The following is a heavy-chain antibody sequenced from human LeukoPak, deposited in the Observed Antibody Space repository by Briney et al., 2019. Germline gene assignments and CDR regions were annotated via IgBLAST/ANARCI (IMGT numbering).Heavy chain of an antibody. CDR2: ISAYNGNT. Sequence: ASVKVSCKASGYTFTGYYMHWVRQAPGQGLEWMGWISAYNGNTNYAQKLQGRVTMTTDTSTSTAYMELRSLRSDDTAVYYCARDPYDILTGPYYFDYWGQGTLVTVSS. V-gene: IGHV1-18*04. J-gene: IGHJ4*02. D-gene: IGHD3-9*01. CDR3: ARDPYDILTGPYYFDY. CDR1: GYTFTGYY.